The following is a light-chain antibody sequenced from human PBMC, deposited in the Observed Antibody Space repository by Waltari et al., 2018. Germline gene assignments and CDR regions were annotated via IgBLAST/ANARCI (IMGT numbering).Light chain of an antibody. CDR3: QQYYSYPPPGG. V-gene: IGKV1-8*01. J-gene: IGKJ2*03. Sequence: AIRMTQSPSSLSASTGDRVPITCRASQGISSYLAWYQQKPGKAPKLLIYAASTLQSGVPSRFSGSGSGTDFTLTISCLQSEDFATYYCQQYYSYPPPGGFGQGTKLEIK. CDR2: AAS. CDR1: QGISSY.